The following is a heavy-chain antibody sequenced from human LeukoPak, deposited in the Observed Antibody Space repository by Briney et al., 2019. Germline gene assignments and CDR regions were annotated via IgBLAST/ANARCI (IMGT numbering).Heavy chain of an antibody. Sequence: ASVRVSCTASGYTFTSYAMNWVRQAPGQGLEWMGWINTNTGNPTYAQGFTGRFVFSLDTSVSTAYLQISSLKAEDTAVYYCASKIAWWALDIWGQGTMVTVSS. D-gene: IGHD2-8*02. CDR2: INTNTGNP. CDR1: GYTFTSYA. V-gene: IGHV7-4-1*02. CDR3: ASKIAWWALDI. J-gene: IGHJ3*02.